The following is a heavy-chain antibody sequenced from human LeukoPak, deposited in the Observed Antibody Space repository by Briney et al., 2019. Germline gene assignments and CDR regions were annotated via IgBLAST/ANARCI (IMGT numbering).Heavy chain of an antibody. Sequence: SETLSLTCTVSGGSISSYYWSWIRQPPGKGLEWIGYIYYSGSTNYNPSLKSRVTISLDTSNNQFSLKVNSVTAADTAVYYCTRAQGGAFDIWGQGTMVTVSS. D-gene: IGHD3-16*01. CDR2: IYYSGST. CDR1: GGSISSYY. J-gene: IGHJ3*02. V-gene: IGHV4-59*01. CDR3: TRAQGGAFDI.